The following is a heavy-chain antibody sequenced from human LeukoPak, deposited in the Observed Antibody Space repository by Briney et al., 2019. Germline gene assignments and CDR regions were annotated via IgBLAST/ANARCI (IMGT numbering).Heavy chain of an antibody. D-gene: IGHD6-19*01. Sequence: PSETLSLTCTVSGGSISSYYWSWIRQPPGKGLEWIGYIYYSGSTNYNPSLKSRVTISVDTSKNQFSLQLSSVTAADTAVYYCARHAVAVAGYGEFDPWGQGTLVTVSS. J-gene: IGHJ5*02. CDR3: ARHAVAVAGYGEFDP. CDR2: IYYSGST. CDR1: GGSISSYY. V-gene: IGHV4-59*08.